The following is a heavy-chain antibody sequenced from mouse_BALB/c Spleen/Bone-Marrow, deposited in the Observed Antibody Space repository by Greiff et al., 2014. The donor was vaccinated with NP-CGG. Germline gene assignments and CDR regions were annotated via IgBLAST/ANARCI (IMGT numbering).Heavy chain of an antibody. V-gene: IGHV1-4*01. CDR3: TIRYYAMDY. CDR1: GYTFTRYT. Sequence: QVHLQQSGAELARPGASVKMSCQASGYTFTRYTMHWEKQRPGQGLEWIGYINPSSAYTNYNQKFKDKATLTADKSSSTAYMQLSSLTSEDSAVYYCTIRYYAMDYWGQGTSVTASS. J-gene: IGHJ4*01. D-gene: IGHD1-1*01. CDR2: INPSSAYT.